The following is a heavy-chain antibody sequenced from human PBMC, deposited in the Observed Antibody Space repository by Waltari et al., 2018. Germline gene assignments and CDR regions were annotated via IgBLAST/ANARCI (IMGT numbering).Heavy chain of an antibody. CDR2: LYYTGNT. D-gene: IGHD3-3*01. CDR3: ARHMPYYDSIYYFDY. CDR1: GGSISSSSFF. J-gene: IGHJ4*02. V-gene: IGHV4-39*01. Sequence: QLQLQESGPGLVKPSETLSLTCSVSGGSISSSSFFWGWIRKPPGKGLEWIGSLYYTGNTYYTPSLKSRVTISADTSKNQFSLKLSSVTAADTAVYYCARHMPYYDSIYYFDYWGQGTLVTVSS.